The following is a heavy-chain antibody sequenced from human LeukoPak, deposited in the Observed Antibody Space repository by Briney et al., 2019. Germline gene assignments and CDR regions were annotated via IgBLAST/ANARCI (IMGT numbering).Heavy chain of an antibody. CDR2: ISFDGSHQ. J-gene: IGHJ1*01. Sequence: SGGSLRLSCSASGFFFSDHPLHWIRQSPGKGPEWVAVISFDGSHQYYADSVKGRFTVSRDTSKNTLYLQMNSLRAEDTAVYYCARDPPPPIHDYRDQGYFQQWGQGTLVTVSS. CDR1: GFFFSDHP. D-gene: IGHD4-17*01. V-gene: IGHV3-30*01. CDR3: ARDPPPPIHDYRDQGYFQQ.